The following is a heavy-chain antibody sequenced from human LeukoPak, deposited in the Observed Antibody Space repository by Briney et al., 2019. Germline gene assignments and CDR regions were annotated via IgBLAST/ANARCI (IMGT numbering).Heavy chain of an antibody. J-gene: IGHJ3*02. V-gene: IGHV5-10-1*01. CDR1: GYRFTSYW. D-gene: IGHD2-8*01. CDR2: IDPSDSYT. CDR3: ARHQLLGPCFKGVCSKAFDI. Sequence: GQSLPSSCKGSGYRFTSYWIIWVRQMPGKGLEWMGRIDPSDSYTNYSPSFQGHLTISADKSISTAYLQWSSLKASDTAMYYCARHQLLGPCFKGVCSKAFDIWGQGTLAMVSS.